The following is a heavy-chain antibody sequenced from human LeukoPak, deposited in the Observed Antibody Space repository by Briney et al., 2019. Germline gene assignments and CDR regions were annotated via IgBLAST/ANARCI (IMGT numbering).Heavy chain of an antibody. Sequence: SETLSLTCTVSGGSISSSSYYWGWIRQPPGKGLEWIGSIYYSGSTYYNPSLKSRVTISVDTSKNQFSLKLSSVTAADTAVYYCARRLLENDYWGQGTLVTVSS. CDR1: GGSISSSSYY. J-gene: IGHJ4*02. CDR2: IYYSGST. CDR3: ARRLLENDY. V-gene: IGHV4-39*01.